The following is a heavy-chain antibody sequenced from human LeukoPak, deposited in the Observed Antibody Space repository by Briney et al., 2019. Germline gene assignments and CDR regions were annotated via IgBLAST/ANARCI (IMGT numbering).Heavy chain of an antibody. CDR2: INHSGST. CDR1: GGSFSGYY. Sequence: SETLSLTCAVYGGSFSGYYWSWIRQPPGKGLEWIGEINHSGSTNYNPSLKSRVTISVDTSENQFSLKLSSVTAADTAVYYCARGGYYVWGSYRYNWFDPWGQGTLVTVSS. CDR3: ARGGYYVWGSYRYNWFDP. D-gene: IGHD3-16*02. J-gene: IGHJ5*02. V-gene: IGHV4-34*01.